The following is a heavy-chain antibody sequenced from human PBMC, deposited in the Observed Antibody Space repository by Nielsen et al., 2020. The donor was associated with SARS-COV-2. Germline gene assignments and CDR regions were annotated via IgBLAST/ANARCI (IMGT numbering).Heavy chain of an antibody. J-gene: IGHJ4*02. D-gene: IGHD3-10*01. CDR2: INHRGST. CDR3: ARAGYGSGSYYLSPFDY. CDR1: GGFVSGYY. V-gene: IGHV4-34*01. Sequence: SETLSLTCDVYGGFVSGYYWNWIRQPPGKGLEWIGEINHRGSTNYNPSLKSRVTISVDTTKNQFSLKVTSVTAADTAVYYCARAGYGSGSYYLSPFDYWGQGTLVTVSS.